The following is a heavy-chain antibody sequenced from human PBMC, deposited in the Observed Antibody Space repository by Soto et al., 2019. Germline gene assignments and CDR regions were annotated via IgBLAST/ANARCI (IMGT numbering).Heavy chain of an antibody. CDR1: AESFSGYS. CDR2: IDHSGST. V-gene: IGHV4-34*01. CDR3: ARSPTHFNYVWGNSTY. J-gene: IGHJ4*02. Sequence: SETLSLTCAVFAESFSGYSWSWVRQPPGKGLEWIGEIDHSGSTNYNPSLESRITISVDTSKNRFSLKLRLVTAADTAMYYCARSPTHFNYVWGNSTYWGQGTLVTVSS. D-gene: IGHD3-16*01.